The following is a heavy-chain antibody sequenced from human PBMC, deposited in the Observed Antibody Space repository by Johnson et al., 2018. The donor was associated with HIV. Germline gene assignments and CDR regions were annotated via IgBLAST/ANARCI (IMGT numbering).Heavy chain of an antibody. V-gene: IGHV3-23*01. CDR2: ISANGGST. Sequence: VQVLESGGGLVKHGGSLRLSCAASGFIFSNAWMSWVRQAPGKGLEWVSAISANGGSTYYADSVQGRFTISRDNSKNTVFLRMHSLRAEDTAMYYCAKGHSSGYPKDAFDIWGQGTMVTVSS. D-gene: IGHD3-22*01. CDR1: GFIFSNAW. J-gene: IGHJ3*02. CDR3: AKGHSSGYPKDAFDI.